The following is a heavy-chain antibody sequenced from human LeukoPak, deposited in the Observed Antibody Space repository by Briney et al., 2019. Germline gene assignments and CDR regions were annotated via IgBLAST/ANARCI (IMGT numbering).Heavy chain of an antibody. D-gene: IGHD2-15*01. Sequence: SSETLSLTCTVSGGSISSYYWSWIRQPPGKGLEWIGEINHSGSTNYNPSLKSRVTISVDTSKNQFSLKLSSVTAADTAVYYCARLGQLDCSGGSCYYFDYWGQGTLVTVSS. CDR3: ARLGQLDCSGGSCYYFDY. CDR2: INHSGST. CDR1: GGSISSYY. V-gene: IGHV4-34*01. J-gene: IGHJ4*02.